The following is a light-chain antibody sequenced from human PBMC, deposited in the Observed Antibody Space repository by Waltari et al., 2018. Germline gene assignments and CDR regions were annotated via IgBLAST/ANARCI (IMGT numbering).Light chain of an antibody. CDR1: KLGKKY. CDR3: QAWDSSVVI. CDR2: QER. Sequence: SYELTQPPSVSVSPGQTASIPCSGDKLGKKYVSWYKQKPGQSPVMVIFQERKRPSGIPERFSGANSENTATLTISVTQGMDEADYYCQAWDSSVVIFGGGTKVTVL. V-gene: IGLV3-1*01. J-gene: IGLJ2*01.